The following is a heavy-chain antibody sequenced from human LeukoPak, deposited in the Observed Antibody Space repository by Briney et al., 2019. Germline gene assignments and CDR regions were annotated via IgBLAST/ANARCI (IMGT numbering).Heavy chain of an antibody. CDR3: ARVGGGYYFDY. CDR1: GGTFSNYS. V-gene: IGHV1-69*04. D-gene: IGHD3-16*01. Sequence: SVKVSCKASGGTFSNYSISWVRQAPGQGLEWMGRIIPILDIANYAQKFQGRVTMTADKSTSTAYMELSSLRSEDTAVYYCARVGGGYYFDYWGQGTLVTVSS. J-gene: IGHJ4*02. CDR2: IIPILDIA.